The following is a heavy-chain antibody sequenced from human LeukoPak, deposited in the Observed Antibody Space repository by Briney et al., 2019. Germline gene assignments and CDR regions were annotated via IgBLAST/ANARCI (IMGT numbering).Heavy chain of an antibody. D-gene: IGHD3-10*01. CDR1: GFTFSSYS. Sequence: PGRSLRLSCAASGFTFSSYSMNWVRQAPGKGLEWVSSISSSSSYIYYADSVKGRFTISRDNAKNSLYLQMNSLRAEDTAVYYCARDPPTYYYGSGRGAFDIWGQGTMVTVSS. CDR3: ARDPPTYYYGSGRGAFDI. J-gene: IGHJ3*02. CDR2: ISSSSSYI. V-gene: IGHV3-21*01.